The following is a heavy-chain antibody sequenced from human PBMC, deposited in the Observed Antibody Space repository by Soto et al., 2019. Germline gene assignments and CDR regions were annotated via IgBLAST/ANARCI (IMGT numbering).Heavy chain of an antibody. CDR1: GYTFTSYY. CDR2: INPSGGST. J-gene: IGHJ4*02. D-gene: IGHD3-22*01. CDR3: ARDLGYYYDSSGYYY. Sequence: GASVKVCCKASGYTFTSYYMHWVRQAPGQGLEWMGIINPSGGSTSYAQKFQGRVTMTRDTSTSTVYMELSSLRSEDTAVYYCARDLGYYYDSSGYYYWGQGTLVTVSS. V-gene: IGHV1-46*01.